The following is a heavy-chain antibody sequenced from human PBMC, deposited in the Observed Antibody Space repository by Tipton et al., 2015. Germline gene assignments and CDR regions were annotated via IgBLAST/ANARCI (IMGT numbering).Heavy chain of an antibody. J-gene: IGHJ4*02. V-gene: IGHV3-48*03. D-gene: IGHD1-26*01. CDR2: ISSGGSTI. Sequence: GSLRLSCAASGFTFNSYDMGWVRQAPGKGLEWVSYISSGGSTIYSADSVKGRFTISRDNAKNSLYLQMISLRAEDTAVYYCARSGSYLKHYFDYWGQGTLVTVSS. CDR3: ARSGSYLKHYFDY. CDR1: GFTFNSYD.